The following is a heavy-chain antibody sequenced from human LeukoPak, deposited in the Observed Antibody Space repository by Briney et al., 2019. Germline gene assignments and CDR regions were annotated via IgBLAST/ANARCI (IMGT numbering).Heavy chain of an antibody. V-gene: IGHV3-23*01. D-gene: IGHD3-10*01. Sequence: GGSLRLSCAASGFTFSDYYMSWIRQAPGKGLEWVSAISSSGEDTYYEDSVEGRFTVSRDNSKNTLYLQMNSLRAEDTALYYCAKNSVSGNYYSDFWGQGTLVTVSS. CDR1: GFTFSDYY. CDR3: AKNSVSGNYYSDF. J-gene: IGHJ4*02. CDR2: ISSSGEDT.